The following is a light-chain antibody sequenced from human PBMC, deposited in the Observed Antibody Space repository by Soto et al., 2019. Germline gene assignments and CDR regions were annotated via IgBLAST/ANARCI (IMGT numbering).Light chain of an antibody. V-gene: IGLV1-40*01. CDR2: VNS. Sequence: QSVLTQPPSVSGAPGQRVAISCTGSSSNIGAGYDVHWYQQLPGTAPKLLINVNSNRPSGVPDRFSGSKSGTSASLAITGLQAEDEADYYCQSYDNSLSAWVFGGGTKLTGL. J-gene: IGLJ3*02. CDR1: SSNIGAGYD. CDR3: QSYDNSLSAWV.